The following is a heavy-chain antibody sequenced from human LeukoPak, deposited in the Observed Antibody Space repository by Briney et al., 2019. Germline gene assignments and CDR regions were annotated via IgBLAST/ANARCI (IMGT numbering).Heavy chain of an antibody. CDR3: AKDISDIVVVPTDCMDV. CDR1: GFTFSNYA. CDR2: IRGSGGRT. D-gene: IGHD2-2*01. V-gene: IGHV3-23*01. Sequence: GSLRLSCAASGFTFSNYAMSWVRQAPGGGLEWVSSIRGSGGRTYYAHSVKGRVTISSDNSKNTLYLQMNSLRAEDTAVYYCAKDISDIVVVPTDCMDVWGQGTTVTVSS. J-gene: IGHJ6*02.